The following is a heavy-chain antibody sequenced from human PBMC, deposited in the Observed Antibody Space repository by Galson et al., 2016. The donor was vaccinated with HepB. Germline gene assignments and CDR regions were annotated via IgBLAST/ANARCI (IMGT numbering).Heavy chain of an antibody. J-gene: IGHJ4*02. CDR2: VSGYNGNT. D-gene: IGHD1-1*01. Sequence: SVKVSCKASGYTFSNYGITWVRQAPGRGLEWIGWVSGYNGNTDVAQNFQGRLTMTSDKSTNTAYMELRSLRSDDTAVYYCASKGLNIPASGSFDYWGRGTLVIVSS. CDR3: ASKGLNIPASGSFDY. V-gene: IGHV1-18*01. CDR1: GYTFSNYG.